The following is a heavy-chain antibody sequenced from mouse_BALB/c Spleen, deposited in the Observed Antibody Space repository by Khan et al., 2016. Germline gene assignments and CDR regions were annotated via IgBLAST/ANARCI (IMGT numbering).Heavy chain of an antibody. Sequence: EVELVESGGGLVKPGGSLKLSCAASGFTFSDYYMYWVRQTPEKRLEWVATISDGGSYTYYPASVKGRFTISRDNAKNNLYLQMSRLKSEDTAMYYCARDLNWYFDVWGAGTTVTVSS. V-gene: IGHV5-4*02. CDR2: ISDGGSYT. CDR3: ARDLNWYFDV. J-gene: IGHJ1*01. CDR1: GFTFSDYY.